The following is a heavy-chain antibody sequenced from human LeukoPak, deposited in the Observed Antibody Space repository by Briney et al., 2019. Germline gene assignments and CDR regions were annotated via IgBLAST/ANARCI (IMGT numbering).Heavy chain of an antibody. CDR3: AKGHCSSTSCYQIYFDY. V-gene: IGHV3-23*01. CDR1: GFTFSSFA. CDR2: IIGSGGNT. D-gene: IGHD2-2*01. Sequence: GGYLGLSCAASGFTFSSFAMSWVRQAPGKGLEWVSFIIGSGGNTYYADSVKGRFTISRDNSKNTLYLQMNSLRAEDTAIYYCAKGHCSSTSCYQIYFDYWGQGTLVTVSS. J-gene: IGHJ4*02.